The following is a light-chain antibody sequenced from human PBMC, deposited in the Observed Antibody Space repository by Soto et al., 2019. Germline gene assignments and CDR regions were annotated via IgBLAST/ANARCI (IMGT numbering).Light chain of an antibody. J-gene: IGKJ1*01. CDR3: QQYENYWT. V-gene: IGKV1-5*01. Sequence: DIQMTQSPSTLSATAGDRVTITCRASQSISSWLAWYQHKPGKAPKLLIYDASNLDSGVPSRFSDSGSGTEFSLTISNLQPDDFATYYCQQYENYWTFGQGTRVEIK. CDR1: QSISSW. CDR2: DAS.